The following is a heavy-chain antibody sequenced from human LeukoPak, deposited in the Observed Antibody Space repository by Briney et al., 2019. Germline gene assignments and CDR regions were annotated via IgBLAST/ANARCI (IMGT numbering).Heavy chain of an antibody. Sequence: PSPTLFITRTLTGGSVSSVGHYWSWILQKPGKGLEWIGYIYYSGSTYYNPSLKSRVTLSVDTSKNQFSLKLSSVPAADTAVYYCASLDCSRTSCPFDYWGQGTLVTVSS. D-gene: IGHD2-2*01. CDR1: GGSVSSVGHY. CDR2: IYYSGST. J-gene: IGHJ4*02. V-gene: IGHV4-31*02. CDR3: ASLDCSRTSCPFDY.